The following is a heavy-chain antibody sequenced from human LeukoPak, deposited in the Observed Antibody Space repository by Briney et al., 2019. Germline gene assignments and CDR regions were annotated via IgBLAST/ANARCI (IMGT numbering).Heavy chain of an antibody. CDR2: INHSGST. D-gene: IGHD5-12*01. Sequence: SETLSLTCAVYGGSFSDYYWSWIRQPPGKGLEWIGEINHSGSTNYNPSLKSRVTISVDTSKNQFSLKLSSVTAADTAVYYCARRIKWTRGMDVWGQGTTVTVSS. CDR1: GGSFSDYY. J-gene: IGHJ6*02. CDR3: ARRIKWTRGMDV. V-gene: IGHV4-34*01.